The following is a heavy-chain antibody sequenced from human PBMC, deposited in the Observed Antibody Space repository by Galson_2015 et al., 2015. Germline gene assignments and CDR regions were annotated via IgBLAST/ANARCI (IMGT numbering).Heavy chain of an antibody. CDR2: IRGSADNT. Sequence: SLRLSCAASGFTFASYAMSWVRQAPGKGLEWVSGIRGSADNTYYAESVKGRFTISRDNSKNTLFLQMNRLRVEDTAIYYCAKGQRWGQGALVTVSS. CDR1: GFTFASYA. V-gene: IGHV3-23*01. J-gene: IGHJ4*02. CDR3: AKGQR.